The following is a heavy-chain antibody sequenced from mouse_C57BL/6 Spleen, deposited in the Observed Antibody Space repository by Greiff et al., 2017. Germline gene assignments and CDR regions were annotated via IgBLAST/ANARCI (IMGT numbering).Heavy chain of an antibody. J-gene: IGHJ4*01. V-gene: IGHV3-6*01. CDR2: ISYDGSN. CDR3: ARFRSVYYYAMDY. Sequence: EVQLQQSGPGLVKPSQSLSLTCSVTGYSITSGYYWNWIRQFPGNKLEWMGYISYDGSNNYNPSLKNRISITRDTSKNQFFLKLNSVTTEDTATYYCARFRSVYYYAMDYWGQGTSVTVSS. CDR1: GYSITSGYY.